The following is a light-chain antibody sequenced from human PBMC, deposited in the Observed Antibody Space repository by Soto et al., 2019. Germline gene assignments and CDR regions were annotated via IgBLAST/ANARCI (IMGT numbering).Light chain of an antibody. J-gene: IGKJ3*01. Sequence: DIQMTQSPSTLSASVGDRVTITCWASQSISSWLAWYQQKPGKAPKLLIYDASSLESGVPSRFSGSGSGTEFTLTISSLQPDDFATYYCQQYNSYPPTFGPGTKVDIK. CDR2: DAS. CDR3: QQYNSYPPT. V-gene: IGKV1-5*01. CDR1: QSISSW.